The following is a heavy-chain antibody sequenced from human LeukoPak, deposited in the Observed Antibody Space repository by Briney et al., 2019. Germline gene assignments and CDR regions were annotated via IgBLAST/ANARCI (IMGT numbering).Heavy chain of an antibody. CDR3: ARVGSDSRSSYFDY. CDR1: GFTFSSYD. Sequence: GGSLRLSCAASGFTFSSYDMHWVRQATGKGLEWVSAIDTAADTYYPGSVKGRFTISRENAKNSLYLQMNSLRAGDTAVYYCARVGSDSRSSYFDYWGQGTLVTVSS. D-gene: IGHD3-22*01. J-gene: IGHJ4*02. V-gene: IGHV3-13*01. CDR2: IDTAADT.